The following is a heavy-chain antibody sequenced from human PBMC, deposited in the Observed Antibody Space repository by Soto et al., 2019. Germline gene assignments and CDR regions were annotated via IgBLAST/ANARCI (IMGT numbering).Heavy chain of an antibody. CDR3: ARTGHSGSYDY. Sequence: ASAKVSCKASGGTFSSYAISWVRQAPGQRFEWMGWLNAGNGNTKYSEYFQGRVTITRDTSASTVYLELSSLTSEDTAFYYRARTGHSGSYDYWGQG. J-gene: IGHJ4*02. CDR1: GGTFSSYA. CDR2: LNAGNGNT. D-gene: IGHD3-22*01. V-gene: IGHV1-3*01.